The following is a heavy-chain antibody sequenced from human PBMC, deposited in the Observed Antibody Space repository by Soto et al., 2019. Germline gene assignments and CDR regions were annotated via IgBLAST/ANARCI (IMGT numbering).Heavy chain of an antibody. CDR2: MNPNSGNT. CDR3: ARERSFGADY. CDR1: GYTFTSYD. J-gene: IGHJ4*02. D-gene: IGHD3-16*01. V-gene: IGHV1-8*01. Sequence: QVQLVQSGAEVKKPGASVKVSCKASGYTFTSYDINWVRQATGQGLEWMGWMNPNSGNTGYAQKFQGRVTMPRNTSITTVYRELSSLRSEATAVYYCARERSFGADYWGQGTLVTVSS.